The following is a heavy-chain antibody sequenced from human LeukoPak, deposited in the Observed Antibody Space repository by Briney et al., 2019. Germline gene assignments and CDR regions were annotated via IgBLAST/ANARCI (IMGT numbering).Heavy chain of an antibody. J-gene: IGHJ4*02. CDR2: ISYDGSNK. Sequence: GGSLRLSCAASGFTFSSYGMHWVRQAPGKGLEWVAVISYDGSNKYYADSVKGRFTISRDNSKNTLYLQMNSLRAEDTAVYYCAKDRSGYYPPLDYRGQGTLVTVSS. D-gene: IGHD3-9*01. CDR3: AKDRSGYYPPLDY. CDR1: GFTFSSYG. V-gene: IGHV3-30*18.